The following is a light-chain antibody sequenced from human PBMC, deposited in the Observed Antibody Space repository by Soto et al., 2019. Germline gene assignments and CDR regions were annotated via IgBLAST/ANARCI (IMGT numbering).Light chain of an antibody. V-gene: IGKV1-9*01. CDR2: AAS. J-gene: IGKJ3*01. CDR1: QDISCY. Sequence: DIQLTQSPSFLSASVGDRVTITCRASQDISCYLAWYQQKAGKAPKLLIYAASTLPKGIPSRFSGSGSGTEFTLTISSLQPDDFATYYCQQLNTYPLFTFGPGTEVDI. CDR3: QQLNTYPLFT.